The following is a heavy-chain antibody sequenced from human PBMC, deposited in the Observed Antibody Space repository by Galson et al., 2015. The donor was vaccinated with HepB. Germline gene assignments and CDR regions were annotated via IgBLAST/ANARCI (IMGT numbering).Heavy chain of an antibody. CDR1: GFTFSSYA. J-gene: IGHJ6*03. CDR2: ISSNGGST. D-gene: IGHD6-13*01. V-gene: IGHV3-64D*06. CDR3: VKVGDQLPYSSSWYYYYYMDV. Sequence: SLRLSCAASGFTFSSYAMHRVRQAPGKGLEYVSAISSNGGSTYYADSVKGRFTISRDNSKNTLYLQMSSLRAEDTAVYYCVKVGDQLPYSSSWYYYYYMDVWGKGTTVTVSS.